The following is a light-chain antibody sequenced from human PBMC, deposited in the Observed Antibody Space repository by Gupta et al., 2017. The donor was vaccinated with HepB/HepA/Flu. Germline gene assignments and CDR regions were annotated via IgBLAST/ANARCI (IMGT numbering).Light chain of an antibody. CDR1: SSDVGGYNY. V-gene: IGLV2-14*03. CDR2: DVS. Sequence: QSALTQPASVSGSPGQSITISCTGTSSDVGGYNYVSWYQQHPGTAPKYFMYDVSNRPSGVSNRVAASKAANTAYPSLSGLQAQSKTHDNCTSSTRGRTGVFGGGTKLTVL. J-gene: IGLJ3*02. CDR3: TSSTRGRTGV.